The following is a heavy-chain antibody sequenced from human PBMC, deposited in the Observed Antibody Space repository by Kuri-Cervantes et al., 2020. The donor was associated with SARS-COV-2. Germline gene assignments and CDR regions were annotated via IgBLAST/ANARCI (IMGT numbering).Heavy chain of an antibody. D-gene: IGHD3-10*01. CDR1: GGSISSSSYY. J-gene: IGHJ6*02. CDR3: ARGPTDYYGSGGYSDYYYYYGMDV. Sequence: SETLSLTCTVSGGSISSSSYYWSWIRQPPGKGLEWIGYIYYSGSTNYNPSLKSRVTISVDTSKNQFSLKLSSVTAADTAVYYCARGPTDYYGSGGYSDYYYYYGMDVWGQGTTVTVSS. V-gene: IGHV4-61*01. CDR2: IYYSGST.